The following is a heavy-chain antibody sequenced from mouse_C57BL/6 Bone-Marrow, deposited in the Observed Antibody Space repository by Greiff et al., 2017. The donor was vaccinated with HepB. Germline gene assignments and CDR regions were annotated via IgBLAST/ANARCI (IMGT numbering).Heavy chain of an antibody. D-gene: IGHD2-3*01. CDR1: GFSLSTFGMG. V-gene: IGHV8-8*01. CDR3: ARIDHHHHHHPSNDGYYWYFDV. CDR2: IWWDDDK. Sequence: QVQLKESGPGILQPSQTLSLTCSFSGFSLSTFGMGVGWIRQPSGKGLEWLAHIWWDDDKYYNPALKSRLTISKDTSKNQVFLKIANVDTADTATYYCARIDHHHHHHPSNDGYYWYFDVWGTGTTVTVSS. J-gene: IGHJ1*03.